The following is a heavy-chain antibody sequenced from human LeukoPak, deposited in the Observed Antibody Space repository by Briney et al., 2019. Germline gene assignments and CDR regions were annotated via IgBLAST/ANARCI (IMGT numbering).Heavy chain of an antibody. J-gene: IGHJ4*02. V-gene: IGHV3-21*01. D-gene: IGHD1-26*01. CDR3: ARESQSGSYYGGRVVAFDY. CDR2: ISSSSSYI. Sequence: PGGSLRLSCAASGFTFSSYSMNWVRQAPGKGLEWVSSISSSSSYIYYADSVKGRFTISRDNAKNSLYLQMNSLRAEDTAVYYCARESQSGSYYGGRVVAFDYWGQGTLDTVSS. CDR1: GFTFSSYS.